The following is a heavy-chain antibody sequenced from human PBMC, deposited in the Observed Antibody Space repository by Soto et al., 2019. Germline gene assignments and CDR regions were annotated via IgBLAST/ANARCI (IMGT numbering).Heavy chain of an antibody. V-gene: IGHV3-49*04. CDR3: TSLYSSGWYLDY. J-gene: IGHJ4*02. D-gene: IGHD6-19*01. Sequence: GALIPSCTASAFTFGDYAMSWGRQAPGKGLEGVGFIRSKANGGTTEYATSVKGRSTISRADTKTIAYLQMNSMRTETTAVYYCTSLYSSGWYLDYWGQGTLVTVSS. CDR1: AFTFGDYA. CDR2: IRSKANGGTT.